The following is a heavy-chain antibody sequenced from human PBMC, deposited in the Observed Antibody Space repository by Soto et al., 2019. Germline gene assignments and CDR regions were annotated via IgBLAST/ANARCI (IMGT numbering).Heavy chain of an antibody. Sequence: EVQLVGSGGGLVQPGGSLRLSCAATGFTFSSYWMHWVRQAPGEGLVWVSRIYSDGSGTSYADSVKGRFTISRDNANSTLYLQMNSLRAEDTAIYYCARGLDSHLGDHPSGYWGQGTLVTVSS. CDR1: GFTFSSYW. J-gene: IGHJ4*02. V-gene: IGHV3-74*01. CDR2: IYSDGSGT. CDR3: ARGLDSHLGDHPSGY. D-gene: IGHD3-16*01.